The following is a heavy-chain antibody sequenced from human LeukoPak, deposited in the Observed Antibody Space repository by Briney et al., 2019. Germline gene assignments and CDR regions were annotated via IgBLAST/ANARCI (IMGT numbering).Heavy chain of an antibody. CDR3: AKEGVGDYGGSLDY. Sequence: GGSLRLSCAASGFTFDDYAMHWVRQAPGKGLEWVSGISWNSGSIGYADSVKGRFTISRDNAKNSLYLQMNSLRAEDTALYYCAKEGVGDYGGSLDYWGQGTLVTVSS. CDR1: GFTFDDYA. CDR2: ISWNSGSI. V-gene: IGHV3-9*01. J-gene: IGHJ4*02. D-gene: IGHD4-23*01.